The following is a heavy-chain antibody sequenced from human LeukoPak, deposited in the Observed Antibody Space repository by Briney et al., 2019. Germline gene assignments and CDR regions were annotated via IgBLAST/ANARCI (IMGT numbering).Heavy chain of an antibody. Sequence: VASVRVSCTVSGYTLTELSMHWVRQAPGKGLEWMGGFDPEDGETIYAQKFQGRVTMTEDTSTDTAYMELSSLRSEDTAVYYCATVQWLRSRVEKYYFDYWGQGTLVTVSS. CDR2: FDPEDGET. CDR3: ATVQWLRSRVEKYYFDY. J-gene: IGHJ4*02. V-gene: IGHV1-24*01. CDR1: GYTLTELS. D-gene: IGHD5-12*01.